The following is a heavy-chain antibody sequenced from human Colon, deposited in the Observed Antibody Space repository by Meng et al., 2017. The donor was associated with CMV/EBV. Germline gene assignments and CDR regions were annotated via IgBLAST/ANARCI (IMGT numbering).Heavy chain of an antibody. V-gene: IGHV3-11*01. CDR3: ARDGLELPVRARGQFDY. CDR1: GFSFSYYY. D-gene: IGHD1-7*01. Sequence: GESLKISCAASGFSFSYYYMAWIRQAPGKGLEGVSYISGSCRAIYFADSVRGRFTISRDNANNSLSLHMHSLRAEDTAVYFCARDGLELPVRARGQFDYWGQGTVVTVSS. CDR2: ISGSCRAI. J-gene: IGHJ4*02.